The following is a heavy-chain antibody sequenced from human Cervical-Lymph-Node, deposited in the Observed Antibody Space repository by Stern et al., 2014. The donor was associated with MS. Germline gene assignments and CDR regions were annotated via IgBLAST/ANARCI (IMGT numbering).Heavy chain of an antibody. CDR1: GYSFSDSY. CDR3: ARDRSMICYYQYYGMDV. Sequence: VQLVESGAEVKKPGASLRVSCKASGYSFSDSYLHWVRQSPGQGLEWMGRINPNSGATKYAQTFQGRATITRDTSIRTAYMEVSSLRSDDTAVYYCARDRSMICYYQYYGMDVWGQGTTVTVSS. J-gene: IGHJ6*02. V-gene: IGHV1-2*06. CDR2: INPNSGAT. D-gene: IGHD3/OR15-3a*01.